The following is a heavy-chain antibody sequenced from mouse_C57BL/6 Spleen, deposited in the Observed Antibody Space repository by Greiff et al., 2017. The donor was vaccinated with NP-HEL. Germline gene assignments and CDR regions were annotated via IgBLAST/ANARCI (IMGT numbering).Heavy chain of an antibody. CDR2: IHPNSGST. CDR3: ARPYDYDDYYYAMDD. Sequence: QVQLQQPGAELVKPGASVKLSCKASGYTFTSYWMHWVKQRPGQGLEWIGMIHPNSGSTNYNEKFKSKATLTVDKSSSTAYMQLSSLTSEDSAVYYCARPYDYDDYYYAMDDWGQGTSVTVSS. CDR1: GYTFTSYW. V-gene: IGHV1-64*01. D-gene: IGHD2-4*01. J-gene: IGHJ4*01.